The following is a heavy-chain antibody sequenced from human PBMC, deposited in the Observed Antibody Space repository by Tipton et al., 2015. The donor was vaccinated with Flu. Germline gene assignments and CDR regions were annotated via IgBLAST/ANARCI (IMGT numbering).Heavy chain of an antibody. J-gene: IGHJ6*02. CDR2: INYSGAT. CDR1: GDSISSSNYY. D-gene: IGHD1-26*01. CDR3: ARDLGVSGSLFYYYYVMDV. Sequence: TLSLTCTVSGDSISSSNYYWGWIRQPPGKGLEWIGSINYSGATNYSPSLKTRVTVSVDTSKNQFSLKLSSVTAADTAVYYCARDLGVSGSLFYYYYVMDVWGQGTTVTVSS. V-gene: IGHV4-39*07.